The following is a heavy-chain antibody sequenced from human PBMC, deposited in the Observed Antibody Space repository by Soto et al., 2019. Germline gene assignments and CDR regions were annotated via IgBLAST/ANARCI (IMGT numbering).Heavy chain of an antibody. J-gene: IGHJ2*01. V-gene: IGHV3-23*01. CDR1: GFTFSSYA. D-gene: IGHD5-18*01. CDR3: AKDLGYRYGPGYFDL. Sequence: GGSLRLSCAASGFTFSSYAMSWVRQAPGKGLEWVSAISGSGGSTYYADSVKGRFTISRDNSKNTLYLQMNSLRAEDTAVYYCAKDLGYRYGPGYFDLRGRGTLVTVSS. CDR2: ISGSGGST.